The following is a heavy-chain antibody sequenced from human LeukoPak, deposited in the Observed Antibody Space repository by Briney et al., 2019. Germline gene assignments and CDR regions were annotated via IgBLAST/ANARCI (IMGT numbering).Heavy chain of an antibody. J-gene: IGHJ4*02. Sequence: GGSLRLSCAASEFTFSSYAMHWVRQAPGKGLEWVAVISYDGSNKYYADSVKGRFTISRDNSKNTLYLQMNSLRAEDTAVYYCARGARPWDYWGQGTLVTVSS. CDR3: ARGARPWDY. CDR2: ISYDGSNK. V-gene: IGHV3-30-3*01. CDR1: EFTFSSYA.